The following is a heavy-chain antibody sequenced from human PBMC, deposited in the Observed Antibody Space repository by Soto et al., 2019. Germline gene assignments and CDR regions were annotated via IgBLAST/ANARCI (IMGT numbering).Heavy chain of an antibody. CDR2: ISYDGSNK. V-gene: IGHV3-30*18. CDR1: GFTFSSHG. Sequence: VGSQRLPCAVSGFTFSSHGMHWVLQAPGKGLEWVAVISYDGSNKYYADSVKGRFTISRDNSKNTLYLQMNSLRAEDTAVYYFVKDDGPVALYYYVMEVWGQGNSVT. CDR3: VKDDGPVALYYYVMEV. J-gene: IGHJ6*02. D-gene: IGHD6-19*01.